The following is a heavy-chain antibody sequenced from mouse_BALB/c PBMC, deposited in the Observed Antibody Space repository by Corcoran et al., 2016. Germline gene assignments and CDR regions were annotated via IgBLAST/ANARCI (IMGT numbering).Heavy chain of an antibody. V-gene: IGHV1S136*01. CDR2: INPYNDGT. Sequence: EVQLQQSGPELVKPGASVKMSCKASGYTFTSYVMHWVKQKPGQGLEWIGYINPYNDGTKYNEKFKGKDTLTSDKSSSTAYMELSSLTSEDSAVYYCARRDYYGSSSYWYFDVWGAGTTVTVSS. CDR3: ARRDYYGSSSYWYFDV. D-gene: IGHD1-1*01. CDR1: GYTFTSYV. J-gene: IGHJ1*01.